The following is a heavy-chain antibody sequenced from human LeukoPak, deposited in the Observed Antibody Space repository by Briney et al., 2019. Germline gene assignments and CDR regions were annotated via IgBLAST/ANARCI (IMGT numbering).Heavy chain of an antibody. CDR1: GGTFISYT. CDR2: IIPILGIA. Sequence: SVKVSCKASGGTFISYTISWVRQAPGQGLEWMGRIIPILGIANYAQKFQGRVTITADKSTSTAYMELSSLRSEDTAVYYCARSPPAPTVVNYHFDYWGQGTLVTVSS. D-gene: IGHD4-23*01. CDR3: ARSPPAPTVVNYHFDY. J-gene: IGHJ4*02. V-gene: IGHV1-69*02.